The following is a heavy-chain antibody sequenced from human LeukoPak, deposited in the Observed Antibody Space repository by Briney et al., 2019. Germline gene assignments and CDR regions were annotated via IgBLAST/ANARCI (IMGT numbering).Heavy chain of an antibody. CDR3: VRARAGGLDY. CDR1: GFTFRHYA. CDR2: LSFGGAHK. V-gene: IGHV3-30*04. Sequence: PERSLRLSCAASGFTFRHYAVHWVRQAPGRGLEWVAVLSFGGAHKYYAESVKGRFTISKDNSNNTLFLQMDSLRLEDTALYYCVRARAGGLDYWGQGTLVTVYS. J-gene: IGHJ4*02. D-gene: IGHD3-16*01.